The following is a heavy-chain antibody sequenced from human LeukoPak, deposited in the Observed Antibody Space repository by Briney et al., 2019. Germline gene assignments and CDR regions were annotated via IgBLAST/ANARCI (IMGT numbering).Heavy chain of an antibody. CDR3: ARGLVRGVPYY. CDR2: INHSGST. Sequence: PSETLSLTCAVYGGSFSGYYWSWIRQPPGKGLEWIGEINHSGSTNYNPSLKSRVTISVDKSKNQFSLKLSSVTAADTAVYYCARGLVRGVPYYWGQGTLVTVSS. D-gene: IGHD3-10*01. J-gene: IGHJ4*02. CDR1: GGSFSGYY. V-gene: IGHV4-34*01.